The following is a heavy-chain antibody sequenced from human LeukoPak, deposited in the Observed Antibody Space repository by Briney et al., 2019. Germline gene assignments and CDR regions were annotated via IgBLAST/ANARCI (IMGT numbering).Heavy chain of an antibody. J-gene: IGHJ5*02. D-gene: IGHD3-9*01. CDR3: ARGDLDYDILTGRGWYDP. CDR2: IIPIFGTA. Sequence: SVKVSCKASGYTFTTYFMHWVRQAPGQGLEWMGGIIPIFGTANYAQKFQGRVTITADESTSTAYMELSSLRSEDTAVYYCARGDLDYDILTGRGWYDPWGQGTLVTVSS. CDR1: GYTFTTYF. V-gene: IGHV1-69*13.